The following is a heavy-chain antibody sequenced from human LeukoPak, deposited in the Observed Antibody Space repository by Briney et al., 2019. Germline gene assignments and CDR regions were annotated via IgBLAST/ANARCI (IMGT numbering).Heavy chain of an antibody. CDR3: ARDSSSPTRYYYYYMDV. CDR1: GFTFSSYW. V-gene: IGHV3-74*01. D-gene: IGHD6-6*01. J-gene: IGHJ6*03. CDR2: INSDGSST. Sequence: PGGSLRLSCAASGFTFSSYWMHWVRQAPGKGLVWVSRINSDGSSTIYADSVKGRFTISRDNAKNTLYLQMNSLRAEDTAVYYCARDSSSPTRYYYYYMDVWGKGTTVTVSS.